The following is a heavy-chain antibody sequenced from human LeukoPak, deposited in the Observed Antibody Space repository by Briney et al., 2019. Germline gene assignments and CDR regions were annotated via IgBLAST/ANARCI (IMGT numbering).Heavy chain of an antibody. CDR2: IIPIFGTA. CDR1: GGTFSSYA. CDR3: ARNTMVRGVPFDY. D-gene: IGHD3-10*01. V-gene: IGHV1-69*05. Sequence: SVKVSCKASGGTFSSYAISWVRQAPGQGLEWMGRIIPIFGTANYAQKFQGRVTITTDESTSTAYMELSSLRSEDTAVYYCARNTMVRGVPFDYWGQGTLVTVSS. J-gene: IGHJ4*02.